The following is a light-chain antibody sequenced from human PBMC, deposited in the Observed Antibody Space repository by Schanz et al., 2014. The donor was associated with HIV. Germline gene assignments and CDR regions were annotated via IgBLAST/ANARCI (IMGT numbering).Light chain of an antibody. V-gene: IGKV1-8*01. CDR1: QGISSY. Sequence: AIRMTQSPSSFSASTGDRVTITCRASQGISSYLAWYQQKPGKAPKLLIYAASTLQSGVPSRFSGSGSGTDFTLTISCLQSEDFATYYCQQYHTYSYTFGQGTKLEI. CDR2: AAS. CDR3: QQYHTYSYT. J-gene: IGKJ2*01.